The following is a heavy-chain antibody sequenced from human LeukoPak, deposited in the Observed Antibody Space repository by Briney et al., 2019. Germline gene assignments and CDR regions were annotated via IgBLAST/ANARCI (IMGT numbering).Heavy chain of an antibody. J-gene: IGHJ4*02. D-gene: IGHD1-1*01. CDR2: IGISSGNT. CDR1: GFRFSDYS. V-gene: IGHV3-48*01. CDR3: ARDYKCAFDN. Sequence: GGSLRLSCAASGFRFSDYSMTWVRQAPGKGLEWISYIGISSGNTNYADSVKGRFTISGDKAKNSLYLQMNSLRVEDTAVYYYARDYKCAFDNWGQGTLVTVSS.